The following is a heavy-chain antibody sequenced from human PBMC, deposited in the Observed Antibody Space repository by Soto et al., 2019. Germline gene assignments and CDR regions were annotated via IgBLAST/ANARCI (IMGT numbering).Heavy chain of an antibody. V-gene: IGHV3-73*01. CDR3: TSPDELLWFGESQGY. CDR1: WFTFSGSA. CDR2: IRSKANSYAT. J-gene: IGHJ4*02. Sequence: PGGSLRLSCAASWFTFSGSAMHWVRQASGKGLEWVGRIRSKANSYATAYAASVKGRFTISRDDSKNTAYLQMNSLKTEDTAVYYCTSPDELLWFGESQGYWGQGTLVTVSS. D-gene: IGHD3-10*01.